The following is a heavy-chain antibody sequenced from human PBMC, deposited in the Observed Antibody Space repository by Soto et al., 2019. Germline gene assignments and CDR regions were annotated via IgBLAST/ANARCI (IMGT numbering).Heavy chain of an antibody. Sequence: ASVKVSCKASGGTFSSYTISWVRQAPGQGLEWMGGIIPIFGTANYAQKFQDRVTITADESTSTAYMELSSLRSEDTAVYYCARLRDSSNLGYYYYYGMDVWGQGTTVTVSS. J-gene: IGHJ6*02. V-gene: IGHV1-69*13. CDR3: ARLRDSSNLGYYYYYGMDV. CDR1: GGTFSSYT. CDR2: IIPIFGTA. D-gene: IGHD6-13*01.